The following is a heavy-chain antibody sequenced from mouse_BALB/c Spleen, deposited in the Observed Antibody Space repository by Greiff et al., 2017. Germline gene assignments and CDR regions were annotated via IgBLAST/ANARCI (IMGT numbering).Heavy chain of an antibody. CDR1: GFTFSSYA. CDR2: ISSGGSYT. Sequence: EVHLVESGGGLVKPGGSLKLSCAASGFTFSSYAMSWVRQSPEKRLEWVAEISSGGSYTYYPDTVTGRFTISRDNAKNTLYLEMSSLRSEDTAMYYCARPGSRDWFAYWGQGTLVTVSA. V-gene: IGHV5-9-4*01. D-gene: IGHD1-1*01. J-gene: IGHJ3*01. CDR3: ARPGSRDWFAY.